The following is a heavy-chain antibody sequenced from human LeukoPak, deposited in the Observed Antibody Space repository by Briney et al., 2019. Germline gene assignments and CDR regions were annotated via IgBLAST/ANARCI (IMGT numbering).Heavy chain of an antibody. V-gene: IGHV3-23*01. Sequence: GGSLRLSCETSGFTFNNYAMSWVRQAPGKGLEWVSAICSSGIGTFYADSVKGRFTISSDISRNTVYLQMNSLRGEDTAIYFCAKHSGQGDFNYWGQGDLVTVSS. CDR1: GFTFNNYA. CDR2: ICSSGIGT. J-gene: IGHJ4*02. D-gene: IGHD3-3*01. CDR3: AKHSGQGDFNY.